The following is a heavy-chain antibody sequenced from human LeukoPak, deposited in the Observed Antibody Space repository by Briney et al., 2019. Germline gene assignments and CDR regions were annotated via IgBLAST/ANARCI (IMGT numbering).Heavy chain of an antibody. J-gene: IGHJ3*02. Sequence: GGSLRLSCATSGFTFSRYGMHWVRQAPGKGLEWVAFIAYDGSSKYCADSVKGRFTISRDNSKNTLYLQMNSLRVEDTAVSFCATEGSESAFDIWGQGTMVTVSS. D-gene: IGHD1-26*01. CDR2: IAYDGSSK. CDR3: ATEGSESAFDI. V-gene: IGHV3-30*02. CDR1: GFTFSRYG.